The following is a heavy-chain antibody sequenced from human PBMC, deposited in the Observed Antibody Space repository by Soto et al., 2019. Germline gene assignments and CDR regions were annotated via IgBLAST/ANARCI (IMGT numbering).Heavy chain of an antibody. CDR3: ASFTYDILTGYPAESWFDP. CDR1: GYTFTSYY. D-gene: IGHD3-9*01. CDR2: INPSGGST. Sequence: ASVKVSCKASGYTFTSYYMHWVRQAPGQGLEWMGIINPSGGSTSYAQKFQGRVTMTTDTSTSTAYMELSSLRSEDTAVYYCASFTYDILTGYPAESWFDPWGQGTLVTVSS. J-gene: IGHJ5*02. V-gene: IGHV1-46*01.